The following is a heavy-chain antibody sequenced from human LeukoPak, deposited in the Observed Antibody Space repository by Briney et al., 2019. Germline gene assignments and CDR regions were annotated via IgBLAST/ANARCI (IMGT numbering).Heavy chain of an antibody. CDR1: GGTFSSYA. CDR2: IIPIFGTA. V-gene: IGHV1-69*13. J-gene: IGHJ3*02. Sequence: SVKVSCKASGGTFSSYAISWVRQAPGQGLEWMGGIIPIFGTANYAQKFQGRVTITADGSTSTAYMELSSLRSEDTAVYYCARGRTTYDAFDIWGQGTMVTVSS. D-gene: IGHD1-1*01. CDR3: ARGRTTYDAFDI.